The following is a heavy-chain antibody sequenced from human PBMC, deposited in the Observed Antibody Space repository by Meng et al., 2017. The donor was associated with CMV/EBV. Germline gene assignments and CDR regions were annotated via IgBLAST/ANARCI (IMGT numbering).Heavy chain of an antibody. V-gene: IGHV3-74*01. CDR2: IYSDGSGT. Sequence: GESLKISCAASGFTFSNYWMHWVRQAPGKGLLWVSRIYSDGSGTSYADSVKGRFTISRDNTKNTLFLQMNSLRAEDTAVYYCARDLCTSCQGYPGYWGQGTLVTVSS. J-gene: IGHJ4*02. CDR3: ARDLCTSCQGYPGY. D-gene: IGHD2-2*01. CDR1: GFTFSNYW.